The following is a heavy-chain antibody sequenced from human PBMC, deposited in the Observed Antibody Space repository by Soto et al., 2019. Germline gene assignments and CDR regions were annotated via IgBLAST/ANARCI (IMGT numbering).Heavy chain of an antibody. CDR3: ARGKILLWFGELSEFDY. CDR1: GGSISSSSYY. V-gene: IGHV4-39*01. J-gene: IGHJ4*02. D-gene: IGHD3-10*01. CDR2: IYYSGST. Sequence: QLQLQESGPGLVKPSETLSLTCTVSGGSISSSSYYWGWIRQPPGKGLEWIGSIYYSGSTYYNPSLKSRVTISVDTSKNQFSLKLSSVTAADTAVYYCARGKILLWFGELSEFDYWGQGTLVTVSS.